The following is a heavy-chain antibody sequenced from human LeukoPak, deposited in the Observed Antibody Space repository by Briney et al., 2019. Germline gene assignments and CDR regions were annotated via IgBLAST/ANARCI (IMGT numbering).Heavy chain of an antibody. CDR3: TTVRQPYYYDSSGYYS. J-gene: IGHJ4*02. D-gene: IGHD3-22*01. Sequence: GGSLRLSCAASGFTFSNAWMSWVRQAPGKGLEWVGRIKTKTEGGTTDYAAPVTGRFTISRDDSKNTLYLQMSSLRTDDTAVYYCTTVRQPYYYDSSGYYSWGQGTLVTVSS. CDR2: IKTKTEGGTT. V-gene: IGHV3-15*01. CDR1: GFTFSNAW.